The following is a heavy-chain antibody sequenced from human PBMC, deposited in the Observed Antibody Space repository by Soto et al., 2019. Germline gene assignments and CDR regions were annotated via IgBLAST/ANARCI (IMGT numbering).Heavy chain of an antibody. CDR3: ARAPGYSGYDALDY. D-gene: IGHD5-12*01. J-gene: IGHJ4*02. V-gene: IGHV3-64*01. CDR1: GYTFSTYA. Sequence: EVQLVESGGGLVQPGGYLRLSCAASGYTFSTYAMHWVRQAPGKGLEYVSVINSTGGSTFYANSVKGRFTISRDNSKNTLYLQMDSLRVEDTGGYYCARAPGYSGYDALDYWGQGTLVTVSS. CDR2: INSTGGST.